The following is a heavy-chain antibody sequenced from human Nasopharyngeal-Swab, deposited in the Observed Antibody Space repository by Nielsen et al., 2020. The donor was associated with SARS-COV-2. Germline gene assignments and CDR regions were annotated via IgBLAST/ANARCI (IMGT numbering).Heavy chain of an antibody. CDR3: ARDPAYYFGSGSYYPDY. Sequence: GESLKISCAASGFTVSSNYMSWVRQAPGKGLEWVSVIYSGGSIYYADSVKGRFTISRDNAKNSLCLQMDSLRDEDSAVYYCARDPAYYFGSGSYYPDYWGQGTLVTVSS. CDR1: GFTVSSNY. J-gene: IGHJ4*02. V-gene: IGHV3-53*01. D-gene: IGHD3-10*01. CDR2: IYSGGSI.